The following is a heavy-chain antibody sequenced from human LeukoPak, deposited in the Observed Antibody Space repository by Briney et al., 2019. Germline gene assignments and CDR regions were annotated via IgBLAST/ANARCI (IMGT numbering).Heavy chain of an antibody. CDR2: IRYDGNNK. D-gene: IGHD1-14*01. V-gene: IGHV3-30*02. J-gene: IGHJ4*02. Sequence: GGSLRLSCGASGFTLSNYGMLWVRQAPGKGLEWVAFIRYDGNNKLYADSMKGRFTISRDNSKNTLYLHINSLRAEDTAVYYCVKDNPLDYWGQGTLVIVSS. CDR1: GFTLSNYG. CDR3: VKDNPLDY.